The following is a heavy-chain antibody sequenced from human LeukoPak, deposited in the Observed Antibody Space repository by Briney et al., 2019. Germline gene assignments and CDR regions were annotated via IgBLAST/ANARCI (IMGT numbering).Heavy chain of an antibody. Sequence: ASVKVSCKASGFTFTSSAMQWVRQARGQRFEWIGWIVVGSGNTNYAQKFQERVTITRDMSTSTAYMELSSLRSEDTAVYYCAADSVANYYYGMDVWGQGTTVTVSS. V-gene: IGHV1-58*02. J-gene: IGHJ6*02. CDR1: GFTFTSSA. D-gene: IGHD2-15*01. CDR2: IVVGSGNT. CDR3: AADSVANYYYGMDV.